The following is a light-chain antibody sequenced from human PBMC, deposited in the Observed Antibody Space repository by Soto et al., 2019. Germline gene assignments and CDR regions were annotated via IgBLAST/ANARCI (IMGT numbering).Light chain of an antibody. CDR1: QSVSSN. CDR3: QQYNNWPPGWT. V-gene: IGKV3-15*01. Sequence: EIVMTQSPATLSVSPGERATLSCTASQSVSSNLAWYQQKPGQAPRLLIYGASTRATGIPARFSGSGSGTEFTLTISSLQSEDFAVYYCQQYNNWPPGWTFGQGTKVEIK. CDR2: GAS. J-gene: IGKJ1*01.